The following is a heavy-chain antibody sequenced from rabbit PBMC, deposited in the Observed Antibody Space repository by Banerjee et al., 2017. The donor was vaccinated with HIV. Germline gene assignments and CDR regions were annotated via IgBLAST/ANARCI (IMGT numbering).Heavy chain of an antibody. J-gene: IGHJ4*01. Sequence: QLKESGGGLVQPGGSLKLSCKAAGFDFSRYYMNWVRQAPGKGLEWIGYIEPVFGVTYYASWVNGRFTISSHNAQNTLYLQLNSLTAADTATYFCARGVADSSGLPTYYSNLWGPGTLVTVS. V-gene: IGHV1S7*01. D-gene: IGHD1-1*01. CDR3: ARGVADSSGLPTYYSNL. CDR2: IEPVFGVT. CDR1: GFDFSRYY.